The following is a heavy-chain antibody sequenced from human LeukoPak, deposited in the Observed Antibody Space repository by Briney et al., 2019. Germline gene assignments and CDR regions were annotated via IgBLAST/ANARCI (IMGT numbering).Heavy chain of an antibody. CDR2: IYSGGST. D-gene: IGHD3-3*01. Sequence: GGSLRLSCAASGFTVSSNYMSRVRQAPGKGLEWVSVIYSGGSTYYADSVKGRFTISRDNSKNTLYLQMNSLRAEDTAVYYCARDLSSGYGGFFDYWGQGTLVTVSS. V-gene: IGHV3-53*01. J-gene: IGHJ4*02. CDR3: ARDLSSGYGGFFDY. CDR1: GFTVSSNY.